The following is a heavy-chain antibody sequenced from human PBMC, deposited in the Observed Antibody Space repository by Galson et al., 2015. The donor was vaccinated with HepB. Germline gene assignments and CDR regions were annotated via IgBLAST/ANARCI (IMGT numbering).Heavy chain of an antibody. CDR1: GYSFTSYW. J-gene: IGHJ3*02. Sequence: QSGAEVKKPGESLKISCKGSGYSFTSYWIGWVRQMPGKGLEWMGIIYPGDSDTRYSPSFQGQVTISADKSISTPYLQWSSLKASDTAMYYCASPQHPYYYDSSGSDAVDIWGQGTMVTVSS. CDR2: IYPGDSDT. D-gene: IGHD3-22*01. V-gene: IGHV5-51*01. CDR3: ASPQHPYYYDSSGSDAVDI.